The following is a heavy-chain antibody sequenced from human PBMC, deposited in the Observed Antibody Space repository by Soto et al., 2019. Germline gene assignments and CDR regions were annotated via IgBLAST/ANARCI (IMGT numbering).Heavy chain of an antibody. V-gene: IGHV1-69*01. CDR1: GGTFSKYA. Sequence: QVQLVQSGAEMQQPGASVRVSCKASGGTFSKYAFSWVRQAPGQGLEWLGGTNPMFGTPNYAQKFQGRVAISADESTATVYMELSSLRSEDTAVYFCARPLRDRNYCYGMAVWGQGTTVTVSS. J-gene: IGHJ6*02. CDR2: TNPMFGTP. D-gene: IGHD3-22*01. CDR3: ARPLRDRNYCYGMAV.